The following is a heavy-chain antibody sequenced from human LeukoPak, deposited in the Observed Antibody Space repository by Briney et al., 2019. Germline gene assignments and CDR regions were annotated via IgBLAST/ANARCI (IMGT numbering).Heavy chain of an antibody. CDR2: IIPIFGTA. CDR1: GGTFISYA. Sequence: GSSVKVSCKASGGTFISYAINWVRQAPGQGLEWMGRIIPIFGTANYAQKFQGRVTITTDESTSTAYMELSSLRSEDTAVYYCARDRVYYGSSDNNWFDPWGQGTLVTVSS. J-gene: IGHJ5*02. CDR3: ARDRVYYGSSDNNWFDP. D-gene: IGHD3-10*01. V-gene: IGHV1-69*05.